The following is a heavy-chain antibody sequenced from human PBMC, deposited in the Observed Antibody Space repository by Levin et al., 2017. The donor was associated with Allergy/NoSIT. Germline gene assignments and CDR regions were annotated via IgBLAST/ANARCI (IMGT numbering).Heavy chain of an antibody. V-gene: IGHV3-23*01. CDR1: GFIFRDHA. CDR3: VTCLPNYYYYYLDV. J-gene: IGHJ6*03. Sequence: LGGSLRLSCAASGFIFRDHAMTWVRQAPGKGLEWVSAISGNGENTFYAASVKGRFTISRDNSRNTLSLQMNGLRAEDSAIYYCVTCLPNYYYYYLDVWGKGTTVTVSS. D-gene: IGHD5/OR15-5a*01. CDR2: ISGNGENT.